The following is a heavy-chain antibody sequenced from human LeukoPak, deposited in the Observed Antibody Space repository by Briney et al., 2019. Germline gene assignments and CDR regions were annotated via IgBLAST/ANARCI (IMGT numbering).Heavy chain of an antibody. CDR2: ISGRGGST. J-gene: IGHJ5*02. V-gene: IGHV3-23*01. CDR1: GFTFSSYA. Sequence: GGSLRLSCAASGFTFSSYAMSWVRQAPRKGLEWVSAISGRGGSTYYADSVKGRFTISRDNSKNTLYLQMNSLRAEDTAVYYCAKDSRARRGSGWYNWFDPWGQGTLVTVSS. CDR3: AKDSRARRGSGWYNWFDP. D-gene: IGHD6-19*01.